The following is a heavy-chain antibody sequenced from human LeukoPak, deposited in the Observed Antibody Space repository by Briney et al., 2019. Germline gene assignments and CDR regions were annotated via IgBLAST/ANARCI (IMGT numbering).Heavy chain of an antibody. CDR3: ASQITISYYFNY. Sequence: GGSLRLSCAASGFTFSSYWMSWVRQAPGEGGEWVANIKQEGREIYSVDSVKGRFTIPRDNAKNSLYLQMNSVRAEDTAVYYRASQITISYYFNYWGQGALVTVSS. D-gene: IGHD3-10*01. CDR2: IKQEGREI. J-gene: IGHJ4*02. CDR1: GFTFSSYW. V-gene: IGHV3-7*01.